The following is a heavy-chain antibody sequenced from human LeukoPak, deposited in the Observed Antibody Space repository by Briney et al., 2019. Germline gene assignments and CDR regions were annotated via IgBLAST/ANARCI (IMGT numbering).Heavy chain of an antibody. J-gene: IGHJ4*02. CDR1: GGSISSSSYY. Sequence: PSETLSLTCTVSGGSISSSSYYWGWIRQPPGKGLECIGSIYYSGSTYYNPSLKSRVTISVDTSKNQFSLKLSSVTAADTAVYYCARHPGYCSSTSCYQAYYYDSSGYYYFDYWGQGTLVTVSS. V-gene: IGHV4-39*01. CDR2: IYYSGST. D-gene: IGHD2-2*01. CDR3: ARHPGYCSSTSCYQAYYYDSSGYYYFDY.